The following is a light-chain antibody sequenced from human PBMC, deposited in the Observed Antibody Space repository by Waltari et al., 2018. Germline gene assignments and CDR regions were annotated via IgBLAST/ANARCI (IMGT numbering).Light chain of an antibody. Sequence: DIQLTQSPSTLSASVGDRVTITCRASQSISSWLAWYQQKPGKAPKLLIYKASSLESGVPSRFSGSGSGTEFTLTISSLQPDDFATYYCQQYNTFGQGTKLEIK. J-gene: IGKJ2*01. V-gene: IGKV1-5*03. CDR3: QQYNT. CDR2: KAS. CDR1: QSISSW.